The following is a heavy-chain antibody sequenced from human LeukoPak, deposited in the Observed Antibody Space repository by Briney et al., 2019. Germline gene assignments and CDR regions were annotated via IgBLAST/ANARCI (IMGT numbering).Heavy chain of an antibody. V-gene: IGHV4-61*02. CDR3: ARGGYADFDY. CDR1: GGSISSGSYY. Sequence: PSETLSLTCTVSGGSISSGSYYWSWIRQPAGKGLEWIGRIYTSGSTNYNPSLKSRVTISVDTSKNQFSLKLSSVTAADTAVYYCARGGYADFDYWGQGTLVTVSS. CDR2: IYTSGST. J-gene: IGHJ4*02. D-gene: IGHD6-25*01.